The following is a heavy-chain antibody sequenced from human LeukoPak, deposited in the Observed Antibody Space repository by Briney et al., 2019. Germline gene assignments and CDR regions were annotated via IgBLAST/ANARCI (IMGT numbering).Heavy chain of an antibody. Sequence: SETLSLTCAVYGGSFSGYYWSWIRQPPGKGLEWIGEINHSGSTNYNPSLKSRVTISVDTSKNQFSLKLSSVTAADTAVYYCARDKAGTWDYYYYMDVWGKGTTVTISS. J-gene: IGHJ6*03. CDR1: GGSFSGYY. V-gene: IGHV4-34*01. CDR3: ARDKAGTWDYYYYMDV. D-gene: IGHD6-19*01. CDR2: INHSGST.